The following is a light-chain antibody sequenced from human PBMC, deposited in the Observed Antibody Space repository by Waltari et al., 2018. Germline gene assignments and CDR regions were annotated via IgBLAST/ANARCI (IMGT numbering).Light chain of an antibody. CDR1: NSNVDILHL. CDR2: EIS. V-gene: IGLV2-23*02. CDR3: CSFAGYGIYV. Sequence: QSALTQPASVSGSPGQSITISCTAVNSNVDILHLVSWYQHHPGRNPRLLIYEISQRPSGISNRFSGSKSGNTASLTISGLQPEDEADYFCCSFAGYGIYVFGSGTQVGVL. J-gene: IGLJ1*01.